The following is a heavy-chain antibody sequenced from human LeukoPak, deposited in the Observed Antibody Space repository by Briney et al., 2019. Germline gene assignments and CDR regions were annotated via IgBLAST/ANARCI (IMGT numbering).Heavy chain of an antibody. Sequence: GGSLRLSCAASGFTFSSYSMNWVRQAPGKGLEWVSSISSSSSYIYYADSVKGRFTISRDNAKNSLYLQMNSLRAEDTAVYYCAKDKRDSSSSLAFDYWGQGTLVTVSS. V-gene: IGHV3-21*01. CDR2: ISSSSSYI. CDR1: GFTFSSYS. CDR3: AKDKRDSSSSLAFDY. J-gene: IGHJ4*02. D-gene: IGHD6-6*01.